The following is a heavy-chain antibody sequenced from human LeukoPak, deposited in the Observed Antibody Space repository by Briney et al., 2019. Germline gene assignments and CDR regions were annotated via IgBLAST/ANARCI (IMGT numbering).Heavy chain of an antibody. V-gene: IGHV5-51*01. J-gene: IGHJ4*02. CDR1: GYSFSNYW. CDR3: ARHQGDVRGWPFDY. CDR2: IYCGDSDA. Sequence: GEFLKISCKGSGYSFSNYWIGWVRQMPGKGLEWMGIIYCGDSDARYSPSFQGQVTISVDKSISTAYLQWSSLKASDTAMYYCARHQGDVRGWPFDYWGQGTLVTVSS. D-gene: IGHD3-16*01.